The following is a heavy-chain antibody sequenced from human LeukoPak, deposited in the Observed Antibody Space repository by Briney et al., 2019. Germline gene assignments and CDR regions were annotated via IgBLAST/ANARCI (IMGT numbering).Heavy chain of an antibody. CDR2: IKSKTDGGTT. D-gene: IGHD2-21*02. CDR1: GFTFSNAW. Sequence: GGSLRLSCAASGFTFSNAWMSWVRQAPGKGLEWVGRIKSKTDGGTTDYAAPVNGRFTISRDDSKNTLYLQMNSLKTEDTAVYYCTTAPDCGGDCDFRMGPDFDYWGQGTLVTVSS. CDR3: TTAPDCGGDCDFRMGPDFDY. J-gene: IGHJ4*02. V-gene: IGHV3-15*01.